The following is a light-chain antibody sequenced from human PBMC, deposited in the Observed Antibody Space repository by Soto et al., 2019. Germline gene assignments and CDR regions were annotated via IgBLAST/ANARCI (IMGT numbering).Light chain of an antibody. J-gene: IGLJ1*01. CDR2: DVS. V-gene: IGLV2-14*03. Sequence: QSVLAQPASVSGSPGQSIAISCTGTSSDVGSYNSVSWYQQYPGKAPTLMIHDVSDRPSGVSNRFSGPKSGNTASLTISGLQAEDEDDYYCSSFTSSSSYVFGSGTKVTVL. CDR3: SSFTSSSSYV. CDR1: SSDVGSYNS.